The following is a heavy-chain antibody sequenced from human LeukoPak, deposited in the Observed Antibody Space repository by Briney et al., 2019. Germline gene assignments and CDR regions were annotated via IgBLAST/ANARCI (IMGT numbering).Heavy chain of an antibody. CDR2: INENGRTT. D-gene: IGHD3-3*01. CDR1: GFTFSSYW. Sequence: PGGSLTLSCAASGFTFSSYWMHWVRQAPGKGLVWVSRINENGRTTSYADSVKGRFTISRDNAKSTVYLQMTSLRAEDTAIYYCARDLTMLGTPGDDFDYWGQGSLVTVSS. V-gene: IGHV3-74*01. CDR3: ARDLTMLGTPGDDFDY. J-gene: IGHJ4*02.